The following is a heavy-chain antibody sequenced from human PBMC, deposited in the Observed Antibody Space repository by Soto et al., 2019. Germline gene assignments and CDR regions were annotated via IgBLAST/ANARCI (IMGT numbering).Heavy chain of an antibody. J-gene: IGHJ4*02. CDR1: GESFSGHI. CDR2: INHSGGA. CDR3: ARARGGYIDC. Sequence: PSETLSLTCAVYGESFSGHIRTWLRQTPGKGLQWIGQINHSGGASYNPSLKSRVTISVDTSKNQFSLKLSSVTAADTDVYYCARARGGYIDCWGQGTLVTVS. V-gene: IGHV4-34*01. D-gene: IGHD2-15*01.